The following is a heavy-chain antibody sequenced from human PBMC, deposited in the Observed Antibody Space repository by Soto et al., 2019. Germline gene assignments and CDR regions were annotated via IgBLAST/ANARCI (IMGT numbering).Heavy chain of an antibody. CDR1: GFTFSSYG. CDR3: AKDINDISSHYYGMDV. J-gene: IGHJ6*02. D-gene: IGHD3-9*01. V-gene: IGHV3-30*18. CDR2: ISYDGSNK. Sequence: PGGSLRLSCAASGFTFSSYGMHWVRQAPGKGLEWVAVISYDGSNKYYADSVKGRFTISRDNSKNTLYLQMNSLRAEDTAVYYCAKDINDISSHYYGMDVWGQGTTVTVSS.